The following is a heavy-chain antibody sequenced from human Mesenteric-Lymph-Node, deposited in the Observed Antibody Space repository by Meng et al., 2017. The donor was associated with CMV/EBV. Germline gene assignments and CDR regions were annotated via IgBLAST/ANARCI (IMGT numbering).Heavy chain of an antibody. CDR3: ARGRYYDSGGYYYYFDY. D-gene: IGHD3-22*01. Sequence: SETLSLTCTVSGGSISNYYWSWIRLPPGKGLEWIGYIHYSGSTDYNPSLKSRVTISVDTSKNQFSLKLSSVTAADTAVYYCARGRYYDSGGYYYYFDYWGQGALVTVSS. CDR1: GGSISNYY. J-gene: IGHJ4*02. CDR2: IHYSGST. V-gene: IGHV4-59*01.